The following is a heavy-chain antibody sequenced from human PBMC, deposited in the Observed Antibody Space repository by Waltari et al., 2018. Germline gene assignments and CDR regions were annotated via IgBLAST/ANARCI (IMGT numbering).Heavy chain of an antibody. CDR2: IYSSGGT. CDR3: ARGWAGHEENSPNWYFDL. V-gene: IGHV4-4*07. Sequence: HVQLQQSGPGLVKPAENLSLNCTVSDRTISGLYWSWIRHPAGKGLEWSGRIYSSGGTNYNPALKCRATMSIYTSKNRFSLKMTSMTAADTAMYYWARGWAGHEENSPNWYFDLWGRGTLVTVSS. D-gene: IGHD1-26*01. CDR1: DRTISGLY. J-gene: IGHJ2*01.